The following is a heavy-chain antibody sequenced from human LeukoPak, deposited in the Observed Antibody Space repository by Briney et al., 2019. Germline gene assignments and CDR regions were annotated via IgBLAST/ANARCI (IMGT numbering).Heavy chain of an antibody. V-gene: IGHV3-48*02. CDR3: ARGRTYSVPDH. J-gene: IGHJ4*02. Sequence: GGSLRLSCAASGGTFSGYTMNWVRQAPGKGLEWVAYIYTTGDTVYNADSVKARFPISRDNAKTSLSLQMNSLRDEDTAVYYCARGRTYSVPDHWGQGTLVTVSS. CDR2: IYTTGDTV. CDR1: GGTFSGYT. D-gene: IGHD3-16*01.